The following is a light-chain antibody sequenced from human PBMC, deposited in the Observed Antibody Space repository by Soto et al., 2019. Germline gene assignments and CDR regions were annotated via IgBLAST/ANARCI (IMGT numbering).Light chain of an antibody. CDR2: AAS. Sequence: DIQMTQSPSSLSASVGDRVTITCRASQGISNYLAWYQQKPGKVPNLLIYAASTLENGVPARFSGSRSGPEFSLTISSLQPDDFATYYCQQYYSYWTFGQGTKVDIK. V-gene: IGKV1-27*01. CDR3: QQYYSYWT. CDR1: QGISNY. J-gene: IGKJ1*01.